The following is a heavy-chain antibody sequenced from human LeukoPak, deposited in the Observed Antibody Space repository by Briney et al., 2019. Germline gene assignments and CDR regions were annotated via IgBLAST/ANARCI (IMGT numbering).Heavy chain of an antibody. D-gene: IGHD1-26*01. V-gene: IGHV4-59*08. CDR3: ARHYSSGTYPIDS. Sequence: SETLSLTCSVSGGSIRGYYWSWIRQSPGTGLGYIGYFYYGGSSNYNPSLKSRVAMSIDPSKNQFFLRLTSVTAADAALYYCARHYSSGTYPIDSWGPGTLVTVSS. J-gene: IGHJ4*02. CDR2: FYYGGSS. CDR1: GGSIRGYY.